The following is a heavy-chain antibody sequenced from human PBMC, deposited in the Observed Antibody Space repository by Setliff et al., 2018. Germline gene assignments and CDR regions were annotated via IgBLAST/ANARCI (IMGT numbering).Heavy chain of an antibody. J-gene: IGHJ6*03. D-gene: IGHD3-3*01. CDR3: ARDQNVQFLEWYNYYYYYYMDV. V-gene: IGHV1-18*01. Sequence: ASVKVSCKASGYTLTSYGISWVRQAPGQGLEWMGWISAYNGNTNHAQKLQGRVTMTTDTSTSTAYMELRSLRSDDTAVYYCARDQNVQFLEWYNYYYYYYMDVWGKGTTVTVSS. CDR2: ISAYNGNT. CDR1: GYTLTSYG.